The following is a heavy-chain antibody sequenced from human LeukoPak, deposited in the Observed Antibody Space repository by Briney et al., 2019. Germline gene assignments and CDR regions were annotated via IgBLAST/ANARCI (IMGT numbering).Heavy chain of an antibody. J-gene: IGHJ4*02. CDR2: ISGSGGST. CDR1: GFTFSSYA. Sequence: GGSLRFSCAASGFTFSSYAMSRVRQAPGKGLEWVSAISGSGGSTYYADSVKGRFTISRDNSKNTLYLQMNSLRAEDTAVYYCAKWGTGNSYFDYWGQGTLVTVSS. V-gene: IGHV3-23*01. D-gene: IGHD4-23*01. CDR3: AKWGTGNSYFDY.